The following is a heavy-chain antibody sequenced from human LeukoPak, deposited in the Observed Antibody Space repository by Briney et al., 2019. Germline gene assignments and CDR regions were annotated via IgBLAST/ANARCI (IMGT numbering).Heavy chain of an antibody. V-gene: IGHV3-23*01. J-gene: IGHJ4*02. CDR3: AKRRNYYDSSGSFDY. CDR1: GFTFKNYA. Sequence: PGGSLRLSCVASGFTFKNYAMSWVRQAPGKGLEWVSIISGSGSSSFYADSVKGRFTISRDNSKNTLYLQMNSLRAEDTAVYYCAKRRNYYDSSGSFDYWGQGTLVTVSS. CDR2: ISGSGSSS. D-gene: IGHD3-22*01.